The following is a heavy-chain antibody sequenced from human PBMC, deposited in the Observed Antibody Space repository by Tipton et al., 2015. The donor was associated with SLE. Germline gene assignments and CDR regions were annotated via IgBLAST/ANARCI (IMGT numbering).Heavy chain of an antibody. CDR2: INHGGST. J-gene: IGHJ3*02. CDR1: GGSFGGYY. D-gene: IGHD3-16*02. CDR3: AQAHLWGSYRYASDI. Sequence: TLSLTCSIYGGSFGGYYWSWIRQPPGKGLEWIGEINHGGSTNYNPSLKSRVTILVDTSKNQFSLKLSSVTAADTAVYYCAQAHLWGSYRYASDIWGQGTMVTVSS. V-gene: IGHV4-34*01.